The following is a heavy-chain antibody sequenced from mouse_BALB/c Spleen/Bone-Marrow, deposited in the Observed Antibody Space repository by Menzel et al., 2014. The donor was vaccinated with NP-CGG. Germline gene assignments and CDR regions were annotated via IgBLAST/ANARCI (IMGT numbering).Heavy chain of an antibody. J-gene: IGHJ3*01. CDR3: ARHAYYDQTEVSFVY. V-gene: IGHV5-9-2*01. Sequence: EVMLVESGGGLVKSGGSLKLSCAASGFTFNNYGMSWVRQTPENRLEWVATISGGGSYTFYPDSVKGRFTISRDNAKNDLYLQLSSLRSEDTALYYCARHAYYDQTEVSFVYWGQGTLVTVSA. D-gene: IGHD2-4*01. CDR1: GFTFNNYG. CDR2: ISGGGSYT.